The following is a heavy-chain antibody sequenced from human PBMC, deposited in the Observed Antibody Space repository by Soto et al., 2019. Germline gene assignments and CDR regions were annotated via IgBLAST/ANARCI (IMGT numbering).Heavy chain of an antibody. D-gene: IGHD2-15*01. V-gene: IGHV4-39*01. CDR1: GGSISSSSYY. J-gene: IGHJ6*02. CDR2: IYYSVST. CDR3: ARGCSGGSCYFTLGMDV. Sequence: SETLSLTCTVSGGSISSSSYYCRWIRQPRGKWLEWIGSIYYSVSTYYNPSLKSRVTISVDTSKNQFSLELSSVTAADTAVYYCARGCSGGSCYFTLGMDVWGQGTTVT.